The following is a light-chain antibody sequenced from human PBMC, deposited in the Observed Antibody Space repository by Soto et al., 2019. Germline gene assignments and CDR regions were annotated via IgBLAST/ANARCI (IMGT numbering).Light chain of an antibody. V-gene: IGKV1-5*03. CDR2: KAS. CDR1: QTISSW. J-gene: IGKJ1*01. Sequence: DIQMTQSPSTPSGSVGDRVTMTWRASQTISSWLAWYQQKPGKAPKLLIYKASTLKSGVPSRFSGSGSGTEFTLTISSLQPDDFATYYCQHYNSYSEAFGQGTKVGIK. CDR3: QHYNSYSEA.